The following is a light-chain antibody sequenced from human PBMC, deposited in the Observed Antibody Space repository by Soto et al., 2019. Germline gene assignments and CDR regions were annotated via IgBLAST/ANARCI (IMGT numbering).Light chain of an antibody. CDR2: DVS. J-gene: IGLJ1*01. CDR1: SSDVGGYNY. CDR3: SSYTSSSPFV. Sequence: QSALTQPASVSGSPGQSITISCTGTSSDVGGYNYVSWYQLHPGKAPKLMIYDVSNRPSGVSNRFSGSKSGNTASLTISGLQAEDEADYYCSSYTSSSPFVFGTGTKVTAL. V-gene: IGLV2-14*03.